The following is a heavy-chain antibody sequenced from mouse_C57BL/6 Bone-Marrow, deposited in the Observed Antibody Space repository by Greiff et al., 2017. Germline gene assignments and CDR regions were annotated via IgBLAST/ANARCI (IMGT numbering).Heavy chain of an antibody. J-gene: IGHJ3*01. CDR2: INPYTGGT. CDR3: ARLGLDSPAWFAY. Sequence: EVQLQQSGPVLVKPGASVKMSCKASGYTFTDYYMNWVKQSPGKSLEWIGVINPYTGGTSYNQKFKDKATLTVDKSSSTADMELNSLTSEDSAVYYCARLGLDSPAWFAYWGQGTLVTVSA. CDR1: GYTFTDYY. D-gene: IGHD6-1*01. V-gene: IGHV1-19*01.